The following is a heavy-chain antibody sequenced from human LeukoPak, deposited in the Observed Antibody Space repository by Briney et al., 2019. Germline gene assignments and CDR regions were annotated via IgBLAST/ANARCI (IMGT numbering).Heavy chain of an antibody. Sequence: SETLSLTCGVSGGSISSSNWWSWVRQPPGKGLEWIGEIYHSGSTNYNPSLQSRVSISVDKSENQFSLKLSSVTAADTAVYYCASMGGYSYYGMDVWGQGTTVTVSS. J-gene: IGHJ6*02. D-gene: IGHD5-12*01. CDR3: ASMGGYSYYGMDV. CDR1: GGSISSSNW. CDR2: IYHSGST. V-gene: IGHV4-4*02.